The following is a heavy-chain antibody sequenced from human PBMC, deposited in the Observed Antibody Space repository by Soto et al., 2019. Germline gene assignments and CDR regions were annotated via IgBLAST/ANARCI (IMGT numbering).Heavy chain of an antibody. CDR2: IIPMFGIA. V-gene: IGHV1-69*02. Sequence: QVQLVQSGAEAKKTGSSVKVSCKASGGTFSSYTISWVRQAPGQGLEWMGRIIPMFGIANYAQKFQGRVTITADKSTSTAYMELSSLRSEDTAVYYCARGYGDSHDYWGQGTLVTVSS. CDR3: ARGYGDSHDY. D-gene: IGHD4-17*01. J-gene: IGHJ4*02. CDR1: GGTFSSYT.